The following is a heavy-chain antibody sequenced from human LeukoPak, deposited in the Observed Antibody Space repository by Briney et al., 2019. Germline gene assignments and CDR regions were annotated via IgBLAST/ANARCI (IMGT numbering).Heavy chain of an antibody. CDR1: GFTFSSYG. V-gene: IGHV3-30*02. D-gene: IGHD6-13*01. CDR3: AKARRSSSWLDSSYYQDYGMDV. Sequence: GGSLRLSCAASGFTFSSYGMHWVRQAPGKGLEWVAFIRYDGSNKYYADSVKGRFTISRDNSKTTLYLQMNSLRAEDTAVYYCAKARRSSSWLDSSYYQDYGMDVWGQGTTVTVSS. CDR2: IRYDGSNK. J-gene: IGHJ6*02.